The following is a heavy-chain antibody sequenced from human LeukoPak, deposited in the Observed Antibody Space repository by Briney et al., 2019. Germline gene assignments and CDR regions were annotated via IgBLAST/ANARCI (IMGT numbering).Heavy chain of an antibody. Sequence: GGSLRLSCAASGFTFSSYEMNWVRQAPGKGLEWVSYISLSSTSIYYADSVMGRFTISRDNAKKPLYLQMNSLKAEDTAVYYCAREPTYSSSWYTTCDYWGPGTLVTVSS. CDR2: ISLSSTSI. J-gene: IGHJ4*02. CDR1: GFTFSSYE. D-gene: IGHD6-13*01. CDR3: AREPTYSSSWYTTCDY. V-gene: IGHV3-48*03.